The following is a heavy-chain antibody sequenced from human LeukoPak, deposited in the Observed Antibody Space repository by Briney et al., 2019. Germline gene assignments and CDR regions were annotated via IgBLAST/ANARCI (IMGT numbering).Heavy chain of an antibody. D-gene: IGHD5-12*01. J-gene: IGHJ4*02. Sequence: SVRVSCKASGGTFSSYAISWVRQAPGQGLEWMGGVIPIFGTANYAQKFQGRVTITADESTSTAYMELSSLRSEDTAVYYCARDRYGGYAGLGYYFDYWGQGTLVTVSS. CDR1: GGTFSSYA. CDR2: VIPIFGTA. CDR3: ARDRYGGYAGLGYYFDY. V-gene: IGHV1-69*13.